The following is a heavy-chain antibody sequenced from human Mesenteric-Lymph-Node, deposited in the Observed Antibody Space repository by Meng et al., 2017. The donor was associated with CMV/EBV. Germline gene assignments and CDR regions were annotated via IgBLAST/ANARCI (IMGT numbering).Heavy chain of an antibody. D-gene: IGHD6-13*01. Sequence: GPTLVKPTETLTLTCTVSGFSLSNARMGVSWIRQPPGKALEWLAHIFSNDEKSYSTSLKSRLTISKDTSKRQVVLTMTNMDPVDTATYYCARISPAAGKDYYGMDIWGQGTTVTVSS. CDR1: GFSLSNARMG. CDR3: ARISPAAGKDYYGMDI. CDR2: IFSNDEK. V-gene: IGHV2-26*01. J-gene: IGHJ6*02.